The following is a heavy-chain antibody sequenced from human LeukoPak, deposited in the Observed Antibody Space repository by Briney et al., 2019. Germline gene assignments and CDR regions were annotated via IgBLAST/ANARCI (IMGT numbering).Heavy chain of an antibody. V-gene: IGHV4-59*08. CDR2: IYYRGST. J-gene: IGHJ5*02. CDR3: ARHYDSSGYYHEAWFDP. Sequence: SETLSLTCTVSGGSISSYYWSWIRQPPGKGLELIGYIYYRGSTNYNPSLKSRVTISLDTSKNQFSLKLSSVTAADTAVYYCARHYDSSGYYHEAWFDPWGPGTLVTVSS. D-gene: IGHD3-22*01. CDR1: GGSISSYY.